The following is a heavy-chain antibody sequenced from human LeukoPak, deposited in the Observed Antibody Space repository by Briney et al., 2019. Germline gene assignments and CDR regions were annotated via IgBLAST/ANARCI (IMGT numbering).Heavy chain of an antibody. D-gene: IGHD6-13*01. Sequence: ETLPLTCTVSGGSIGTYSWNWIRQPPGKGLEWIGYIYYSGTTNYNPSLKSRITISVDTSKNQFPLKLSSVTAADTAVYYCARGVYIAAAQYAYWGQGTLVTVSS. CDR2: IYYSGTT. V-gene: IGHV4-59*01. CDR1: GGSIGTYS. J-gene: IGHJ4*02. CDR3: ARGVYIAAAQYAY.